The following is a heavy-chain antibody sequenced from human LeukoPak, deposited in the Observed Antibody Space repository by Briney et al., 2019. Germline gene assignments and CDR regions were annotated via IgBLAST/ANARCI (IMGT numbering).Heavy chain of an antibody. CDR1: GFTFSDYY. D-gene: IGHD5-24*01. CDR3: ARDLGWLQSDY. V-gene: IGHV3-7*01. CDR2: IKKDGSEQ. Sequence: GGSLRLSCAASGFTFSDYYMSWIRQAPGKGLEWVATIKKDGSEQYYVDSMKGRLTISRDNAKNSVYLQIHNLRAEDTAVYYCARDLGWLQSDYWGQGTLVTVSS. J-gene: IGHJ4*02.